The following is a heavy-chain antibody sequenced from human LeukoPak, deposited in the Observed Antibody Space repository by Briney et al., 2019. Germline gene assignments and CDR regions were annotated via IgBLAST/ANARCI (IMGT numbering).Heavy chain of an antibody. J-gene: IGHJ3*02. Sequence: PSHTLSLTCTVSGGSISSGSYYWSWIRQPAGKGLEWIGRNYTSGSTNYNPSLKSRVTISVDTSKNQFSLKLSSVTAADTAVYYCAREFTIFGAFDIWGQGTMVTVSS. CDR3: AREFTIFGAFDI. V-gene: IGHV4-61*02. CDR1: GGSISSGSYY. CDR2: NYTSGST. D-gene: IGHD3-3*01.